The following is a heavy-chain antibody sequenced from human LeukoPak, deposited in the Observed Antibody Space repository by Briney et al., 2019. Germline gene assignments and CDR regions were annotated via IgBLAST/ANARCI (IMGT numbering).Heavy chain of an antibody. CDR2: IYTSGST. Sequence: PSETLSLTCTVSGGSISTYYWSWIRQPAGKGLEWIGRIYTSGSTNYNPSLKSRVTMPVDTSKKQFSLKLSSVTAADTAVYYCARGAYCGGDCYSIYYFDYWGQGTLVTVSS. V-gene: IGHV4-4*07. D-gene: IGHD2-21*02. CDR3: ARGAYCGGDCYSIYYFDY. J-gene: IGHJ4*02. CDR1: GGSISTYY.